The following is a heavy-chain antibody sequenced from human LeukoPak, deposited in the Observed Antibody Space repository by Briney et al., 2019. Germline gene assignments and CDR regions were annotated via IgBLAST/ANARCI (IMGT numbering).Heavy chain of an antibody. CDR1: GGSISSSSYY. J-gene: IGHJ4*02. CDR3: ARHGVVVITTFVDY. CDR2: IYYSGST. V-gene: IGHV4-39*01. Sequence: KSSETLSLTCTVSGGSISSSSYYWGWIRQPPGKGLEWIGSIYYSGSTYYNPSLKSRVTISVDTSKNQFSLKLSSVTAADTAVYYCARHGVVVITTFVDYWGQGTLVTVSS. D-gene: IGHD3-22*01.